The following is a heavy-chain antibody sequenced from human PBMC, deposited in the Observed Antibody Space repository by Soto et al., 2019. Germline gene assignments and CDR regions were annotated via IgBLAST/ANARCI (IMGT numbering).Heavy chain of an antibody. Sequence: ASVKVSCKTSGYTSTNYYIHWVRQAPGQGLEWMGMINPSGDSATYAQKFRDRITMTRDTSTSTVYMNLSSLRSDDTAVYYCASYYYHTSGPFDPWGQVTMVTVSP. V-gene: IGHV1-46*01. CDR1: GYTSTNYY. J-gene: IGHJ5*02. D-gene: IGHD3-22*01. CDR3: ASYYYHTSGPFDP. CDR2: INPSGDSA.